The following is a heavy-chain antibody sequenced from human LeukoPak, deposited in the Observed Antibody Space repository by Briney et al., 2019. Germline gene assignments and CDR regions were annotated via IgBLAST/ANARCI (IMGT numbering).Heavy chain of an antibody. D-gene: IGHD3-10*02. J-gene: IGHJ6*04. CDR2: ISSSGSTI. V-gene: IGHV3-48*03. CDR3: AELGITMIGGV. CDR1: GFSFSRYW. Sequence: GGSLRLSCAASGFSFSRYWMSWVRQAPGKGLEWVSYISSSGSTIYYADSVKGRFTISRDNAKNSLYLQMNRLRAEDTAVYYCAELGITMIGGVWGKGTTVTISS.